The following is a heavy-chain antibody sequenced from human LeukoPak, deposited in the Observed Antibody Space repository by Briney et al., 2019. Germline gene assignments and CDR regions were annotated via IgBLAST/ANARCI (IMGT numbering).Heavy chain of an antibody. CDR1: GGSFSAYY. Sequence: PSETLSLTCVVYGGSFSAYYWRWIRPPPGKGLEWIGEINHSGSTNYNPSLKSRVTISVDTSKNQSSLNLSSVTAADTAVYYCARGATYSGSYYNYWGQGTLVTVSS. CDR3: ARGATYSGSYYNY. J-gene: IGHJ4*02. D-gene: IGHD1-26*01. CDR2: INHSGST. V-gene: IGHV4-34*01.